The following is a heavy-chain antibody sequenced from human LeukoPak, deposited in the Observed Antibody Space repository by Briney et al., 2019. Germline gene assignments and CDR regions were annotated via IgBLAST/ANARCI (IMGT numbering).Heavy chain of an antibody. CDR1: GYTFTSYG. V-gene: IGHV1-18*04. CDR3: ARVAYYDILTGPRAFDI. J-gene: IGHJ3*02. Sequence: ASVKVSCKASGYTFTSYGISWVRQAPGQGLEWMGLISAYNGNTNYAQKLPGRVTMTTDTSTSTAYMELRSLRSDDTAVYYCARVAYYDILTGPRAFDIWGQGTMVTVSS. D-gene: IGHD3-9*01. CDR2: ISAYNGNT.